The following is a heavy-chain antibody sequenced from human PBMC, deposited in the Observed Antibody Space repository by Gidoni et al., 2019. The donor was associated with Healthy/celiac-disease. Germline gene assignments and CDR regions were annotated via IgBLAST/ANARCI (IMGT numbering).Heavy chain of an antibody. CDR3: ARFYYDSPLDY. V-gene: IGHV4-38-2*02. D-gene: IGHD3-22*01. Sequence: QVQLQESGPGLVKPSETLSLTCTVSGYSISSGYYWGWIRQPPGKGLEGIGSIYHSGSTYYNPSLKSRVTISVDTSKNQFSLKLSSVTAADTAVYYCARFYYDSPLDYWGQGTLVTVSS. CDR2: IYHSGST. CDR1: GYSISSGYY. J-gene: IGHJ4*02.